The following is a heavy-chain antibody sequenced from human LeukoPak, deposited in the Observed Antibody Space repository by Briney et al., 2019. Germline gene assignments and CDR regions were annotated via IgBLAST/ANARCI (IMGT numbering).Heavy chain of an antibody. D-gene: IGHD2-2*01. CDR3: ARAPTVLVGYCSSSSCQADY. V-gene: IGHV3-21*01. J-gene: IGHJ4*02. CDR1: GFTFRSYS. Sequence: TGGSLRLSCAASGFTFRSYSMNWVRQAPGKGLEWVSAIDPSSTYIYYADSVKGRFTISRDNAENSLYLQMNSLRVEDTAVYYCARAPTVLVGYCSSSSCQADYWGQGTLVTVSS. CDR2: IDPSSTYI.